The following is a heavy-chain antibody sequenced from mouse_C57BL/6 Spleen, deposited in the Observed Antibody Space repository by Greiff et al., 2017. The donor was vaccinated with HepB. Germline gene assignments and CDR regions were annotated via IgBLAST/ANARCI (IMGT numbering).Heavy chain of an antibody. CDR2: IYPSDSET. CDR3: ARRPSIPHFDY. Sequence: QVQLQQPGAELVRPGSSVKLSCKASGYTFTSYWMDWVKQRPGQGLEWIGNIYPSDSETHYNQKFKDKATLTVDKSSSTAYMQLSSLTSEDAAVYYCARRPSIPHFDYWGQGTTLTVSS. J-gene: IGHJ2*01. CDR1: GYTFTSYW. V-gene: IGHV1-61*01. D-gene: IGHD2-3*01.